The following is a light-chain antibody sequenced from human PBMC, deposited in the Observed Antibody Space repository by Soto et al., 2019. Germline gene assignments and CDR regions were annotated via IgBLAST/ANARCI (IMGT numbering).Light chain of an antibody. V-gene: IGKV3-15*01. CDR3: QQHNNWPPYT. Sequence: ETVMTQSPATLSVSPGERASLSCRASQSVSTNLAWYQQKPGQTPRLLIYGASTRATGIPARFSGSGSGTEFTLTISSLQSVDSAVYYCQQHNNWPPYTFGQGTRLEIK. J-gene: IGKJ2*01. CDR2: GAS. CDR1: QSVSTN.